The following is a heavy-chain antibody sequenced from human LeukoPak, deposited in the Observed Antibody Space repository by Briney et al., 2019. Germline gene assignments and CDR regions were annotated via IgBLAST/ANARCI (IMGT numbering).Heavy chain of an antibody. D-gene: IGHD6-13*01. CDR1: GGTFSSYA. J-gene: IGHJ4*02. Sequence: GASVKVSCKASGGTFSSYAISWVRQAPGQGLEWMGGIIPIFGTANYAQKFQGRVTITTDESTSTAYMELSSLRSEDTAVYYCARVPWAIAAAGIGYYFDYWGQGTLVTVSS. CDR2: IIPIFGTA. CDR3: ARVPWAIAAAGIGYYFDY. V-gene: IGHV1-69*05.